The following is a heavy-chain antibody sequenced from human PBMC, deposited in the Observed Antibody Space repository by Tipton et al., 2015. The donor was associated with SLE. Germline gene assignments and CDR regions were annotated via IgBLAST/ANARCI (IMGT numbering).Heavy chain of an antibody. V-gene: IGHV4-34*01. J-gene: IGHJ5*02. CDR1: GGSFSGYY. Sequence: TLSLTCAVYGGSFSGYYWSWIRQPPGKGLEWIGEINHGGSTNYNPSLKSRVTISVDTSKNQFSLKLTYVTAADTAVYYCVRGGGSSSGRWFDPWGRGTLVTVSS. CDR2: INHGGST. D-gene: IGHD3-10*01. CDR3: VRGGGSSSGRWFDP.